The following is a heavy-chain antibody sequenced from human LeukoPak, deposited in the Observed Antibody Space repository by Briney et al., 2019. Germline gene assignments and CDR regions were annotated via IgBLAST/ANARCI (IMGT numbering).Heavy chain of an antibody. D-gene: IGHD2-2*01. Sequence: PSETLSLTCAVYGGSFSGYYWSWIRQPPGKGLEWIGEINHSGSTNYNPSLKSRVTISVDTSKNQFSLKLSSVTAADTAVYYCARGWGRSSTSCNNWFNPWGQGTLVTVSS. CDR3: ARGWGRSSTSCNNWFNP. CDR2: INHSGST. V-gene: IGHV4-34*01. CDR1: GGSFSGYY. J-gene: IGHJ5*02.